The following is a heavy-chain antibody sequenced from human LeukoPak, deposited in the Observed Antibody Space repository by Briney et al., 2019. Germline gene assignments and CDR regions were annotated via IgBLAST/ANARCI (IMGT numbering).Heavy chain of an antibody. CDR2: ISYDGSNK. Sequence: GGALRLSCAASGFTFSSYAMHWVRQAPGKGLEWVAVISYDGSNKYYADSVKGRFTISRDNSKNTLYLQMNSLRAEDTAVYYCASLTSRGYSYGIDYWGQGTLVTVSS. V-gene: IGHV3-30-3*01. J-gene: IGHJ4*02. CDR3: ASLTSRGYSYGIDY. D-gene: IGHD5-18*01. CDR1: GFTFSSYA.